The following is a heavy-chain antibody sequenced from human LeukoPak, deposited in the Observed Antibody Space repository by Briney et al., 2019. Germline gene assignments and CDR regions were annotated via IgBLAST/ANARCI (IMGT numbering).Heavy chain of an antibody. CDR1: GGSVSSSSYC. D-gene: IGHD3-9*01. CDR3: ARGNYDILTGYRGYYYMDV. CDR2: VYYSGST. V-gene: IGHV4-39*01. J-gene: IGHJ6*03. Sequence: SETLSLTCTVSGGSVSSSSYCWGWIRQPPGKGLEWIGSVYYSGSTYYNPSLKSRVTISVDTSKNQFSLKLNSVTAADTAVYYCARGNYDILTGYRGYYYMDVWGKGTTVTVSS.